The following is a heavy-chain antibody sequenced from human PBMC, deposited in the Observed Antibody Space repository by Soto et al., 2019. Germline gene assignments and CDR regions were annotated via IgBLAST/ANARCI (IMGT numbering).Heavy chain of an antibody. CDR3: AREGDCSGGSCYSGLHS. Sequence: GGSLRLSCAASGFTFSNFWMSWVRQAPGKGLEWVANIKHDGGETYYVDSVKGRFTISRDNAKNSLYLQMYSLRAEDKGVYYCAREGDCSGGSCYSGLHSWGQGTLVTVSS. D-gene: IGHD2-15*01. J-gene: IGHJ5*02. V-gene: IGHV3-7*01. CDR2: IKHDGGET. CDR1: GFTFSNFW.